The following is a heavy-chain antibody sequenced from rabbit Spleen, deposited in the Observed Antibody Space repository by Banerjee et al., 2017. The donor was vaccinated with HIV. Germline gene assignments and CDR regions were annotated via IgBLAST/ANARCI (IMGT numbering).Heavy chain of an antibody. CDR2: IYVGSSDDT. D-gene: IGHD4-1*01. CDR3: ARDLPGIIGWNFGW. J-gene: IGHJ6*01. CDR1: GFSFSSSYD. Sequence: QSLQESGGDLVKPEGSLTLTCTASGFSFSSSYDMCWVRQAPGKGLEWVACIYVGSSDDTYYASWAKGRFTISRTSSTTVTLQMTSLTAADTATYFCARDLPGIIGWNFGWWGPGTLVTVS. V-gene: IGHV1S40*01.